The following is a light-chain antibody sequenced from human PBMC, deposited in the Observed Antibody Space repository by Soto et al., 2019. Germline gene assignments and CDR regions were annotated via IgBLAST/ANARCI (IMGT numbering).Light chain of an antibody. V-gene: IGKV1-5*03. CDR3: QQYNSNSEIS. J-gene: IGKJ3*01. Sequence: DIPMTQSPSTLSASVGDRVTITCRTSQSIGRWLAWYQQKPWKAPKLLIYKESTLESGVPSRFSGSGSGTDFTLTISSLQPDDFATYYCQQYNSNSEISFGPGTQVDIK. CDR2: KES. CDR1: QSIGRW.